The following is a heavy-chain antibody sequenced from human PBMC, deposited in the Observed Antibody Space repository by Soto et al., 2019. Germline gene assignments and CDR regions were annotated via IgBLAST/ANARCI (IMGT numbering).Heavy chain of an antibody. J-gene: IGHJ6*02. Sequence: QVQLVQSGAEVKKPGSSVKVSCKASGGTFSSYAISWVRQAPGQGLEWMAGIIPLFGTADYAQKFQGRVTITADEATSTAYMEPSSLRSEDTAVYYCASNYGDYRYYYGMDVRGQGTTVTVSS. CDR2: IIPLFGTA. D-gene: IGHD4-17*01. CDR1: GGTFSSYA. CDR3: ASNYGDYRYYYGMDV. V-gene: IGHV1-69*12.